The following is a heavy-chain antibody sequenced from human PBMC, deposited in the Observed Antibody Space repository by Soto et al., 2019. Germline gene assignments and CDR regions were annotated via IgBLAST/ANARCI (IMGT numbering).Heavy chain of an antibody. CDR2: ISAYNGNT. CDR1: GYTFTSNG. CDR3: ARDLAYCGGDCYPIDY. D-gene: IGHD2-21*02. J-gene: IGHJ4*02. Sequence: QVQLVQSGAEVKKPGASVKVSCKASGYTFTSNGISWVRQAPGQGLEWMGWISAYNGNTNYAQKLQGRVTMTTDTSTSTAYMELRSLRSDDTAVYYCARDLAYCGGDCYPIDYFGQGNLVTVSS. V-gene: IGHV1-18*01.